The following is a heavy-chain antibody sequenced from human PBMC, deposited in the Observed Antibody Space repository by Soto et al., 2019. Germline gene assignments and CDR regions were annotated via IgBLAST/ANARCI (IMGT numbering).Heavy chain of an antibody. CDR2: IWYDGSNK. D-gene: IGHD2-15*01. Sequence: QVQLVESGGGVVQPGRSLRLSCAASGFTFSSYGMHWVRQAPGKGLEWVAVIWYDGSNKYYADSVKGRFTISRDNSKNTLYLQMNSLRAEDTAVYYCARGSEYCSGGSCYNDAFDIWGQGTMVTVSS. CDR1: GFTFSSYG. CDR3: ARGSEYCSGGSCYNDAFDI. J-gene: IGHJ3*02. V-gene: IGHV3-33*01.